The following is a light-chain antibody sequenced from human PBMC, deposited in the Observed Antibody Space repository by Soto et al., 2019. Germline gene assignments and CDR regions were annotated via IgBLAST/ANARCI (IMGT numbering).Light chain of an antibody. CDR3: QQYTTWPRWP. J-gene: IGKJ1*01. V-gene: IGKV3-15*01. CDR1: QSVSSN. CDR2: DAS. Sequence: MTHSLAALSLSTGERATLSCRASQSVSSNLAWYQQKPGQAPRLLVYDASTRATGIPARFSGSGSGTEFTLTISILQSEDFAVYYCQQYTTWPRWPFGQGSKVDI.